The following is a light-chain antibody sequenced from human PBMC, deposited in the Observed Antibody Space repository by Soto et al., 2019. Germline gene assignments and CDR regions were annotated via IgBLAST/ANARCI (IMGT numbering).Light chain of an antibody. Sequence: QSALTQPASVSGSPGQSITISCTGASSDVGSYDVVSWYQQHPGKAPKLIIYEATKRPSGVSNRFSGSKAGNTASLTISGLQADDEADYYCATWDDILNGWVFGGGTKLTVL. J-gene: IGLJ3*02. V-gene: IGLV2-23*01. CDR1: SSDVGSYDV. CDR2: EAT. CDR3: ATWDDILNGWV.